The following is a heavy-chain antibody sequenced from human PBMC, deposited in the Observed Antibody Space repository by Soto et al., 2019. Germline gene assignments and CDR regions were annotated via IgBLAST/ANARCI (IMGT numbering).Heavy chain of an antibody. J-gene: IGHJ5*02. V-gene: IGHV1-46*01. D-gene: IGHD6-19*01. CDR2: INPSGGSA. Sequence: ASVKVSCKASGYTFTDYYIHWVRQAPGQGLEWMGLINPSGGSASYAQKFRGRVTMTRDTSTSTVYMELRSLRSDDTAVYYCARSIAVDNWFDPWGQGTLVTVS. CDR1: GYTFTDYY. CDR3: ARSIAVDNWFDP.